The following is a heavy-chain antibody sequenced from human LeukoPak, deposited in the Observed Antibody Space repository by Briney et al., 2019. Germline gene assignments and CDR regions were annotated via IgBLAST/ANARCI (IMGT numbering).Heavy chain of an antibody. J-gene: IGHJ4*02. Sequence: GGSLRLSCAASGFTFSSYAMSWVRQAPGKGLEWVSAISGSGGSTYYADSVKGRFTISRDNSKNTLYLQMNSLRAEDTAVYCCAKCPPGYGAEYYFDYWGQGTLVTVSS. CDR3: AKCPPGYGAEYYFDY. D-gene: IGHD4-17*01. CDR1: GFTFSSYA. V-gene: IGHV3-23*01. CDR2: ISGSGGST.